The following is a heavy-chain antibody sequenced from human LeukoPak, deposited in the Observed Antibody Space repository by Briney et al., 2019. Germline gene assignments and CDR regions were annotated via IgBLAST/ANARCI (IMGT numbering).Heavy chain of an antibody. J-gene: IGHJ4*02. CDR1: GFTFSSYA. D-gene: IGHD1-26*01. V-gene: IGHV3-23*01. Sequence: GGSLRLSCAASGFTFSSYAMSWVRQAPGKGLEWVSAISGSGGSTYYADSVKGRFTISRDSSKNTLYLQMNSLRAEDTAVYYCATSVGLRYFDYWGQGTLVTVSS. CDR2: ISGSGGST. CDR3: ATSVGLRYFDY.